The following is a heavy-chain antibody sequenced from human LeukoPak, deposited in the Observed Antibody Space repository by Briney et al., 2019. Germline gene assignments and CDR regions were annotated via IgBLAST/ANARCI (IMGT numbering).Heavy chain of an antibody. V-gene: IGHV3-66*01. Sequence: GGSLRLSCAASGFTLNTNYMNWVRQVPGKGLEWVSVIYAGGNTYYADSVKERFTISRDNSRNTLYLQMNSLRAEDTAVYYCARGQYGMDVWGQGTTVTVSS. CDR2: IYAGGNT. CDR3: ARGQYGMDV. J-gene: IGHJ6*02. CDR1: GFTLNTNY.